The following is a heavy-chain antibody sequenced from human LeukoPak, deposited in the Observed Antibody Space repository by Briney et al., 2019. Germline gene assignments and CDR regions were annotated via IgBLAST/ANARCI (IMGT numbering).Heavy chain of an antibody. CDR3: ARGPRYYYDRSGYHF. CDR2: ISAYNGNT. Sequence: ASVKVSCKASGYIFTSYGISWVRQAPGQGLEWMGWISAYNGNTNYAQKLQGRVTMTTDTSTSTAYMELRSLRSDDTAVYYCARGPRYYYDRSGYHFWGQGTLVTVSS. J-gene: IGHJ4*02. D-gene: IGHD3-22*01. CDR1: GYIFTSYG. V-gene: IGHV1-18*01.